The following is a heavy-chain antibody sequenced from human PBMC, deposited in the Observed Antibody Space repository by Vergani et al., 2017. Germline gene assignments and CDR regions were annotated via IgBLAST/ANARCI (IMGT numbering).Heavy chain of an antibody. CDR2: IIPIFGTA. Sequence: QVQLVQSGAEVKKPGSSVKVSCKASGGTFSSYAISWVRQAPGQGLEWMGGIIPIFGTANYAQKFQGRVTITADESTSTAYMALSSLRSEDTAVYYWARGGGGIAVAGGYNWFDPWGQGTLVTVSS. CDR3: ARGGGGIAVAGGYNWFDP. D-gene: IGHD6-19*01. J-gene: IGHJ5*02. V-gene: IGHV1-69*01. CDR1: GGTFSSYA.